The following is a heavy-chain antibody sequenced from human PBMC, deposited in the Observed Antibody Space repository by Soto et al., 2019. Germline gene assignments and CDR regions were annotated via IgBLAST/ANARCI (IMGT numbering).Heavy chain of an antibody. CDR1: GFSLTTSGVG. CDR3: ARRLEQSGSSWDSGAFDI. Sequence: QITLQESGPALVRPTETLMLTCTYSGFSLTTSGVGVGWVRQPPGKALEWLAVIYWDDDKRYAPSLRGRLTITKDTSKNQVGLGMTHMLPMDTGTYYCARRLEQSGSSWDSGAFDIWGQGTVVAVS. D-gene: IGHD6-6*01. CDR2: IYWDDDK. V-gene: IGHV2-5*05. J-gene: IGHJ3*02.